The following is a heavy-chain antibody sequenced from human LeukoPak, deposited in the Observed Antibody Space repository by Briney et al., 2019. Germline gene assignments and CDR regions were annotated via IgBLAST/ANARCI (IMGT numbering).Heavy chain of an antibody. D-gene: IGHD5-18*01. Sequence: AASVKVSCKASGYTFTSYYMHWVRPAPGQGLEWMGIINPSGGSTSYAQKFQGRVTMTRDTSTSTVYMELSSLRDEDTAVYYCARSDTAMVTPLDYWGQGPLVTVSS. CDR1: GYTFTSYY. CDR3: ARSDTAMVTPLDY. J-gene: IGHJ4*02. V-gene: IGHV1-46*01. CDR2: INPSGGST.